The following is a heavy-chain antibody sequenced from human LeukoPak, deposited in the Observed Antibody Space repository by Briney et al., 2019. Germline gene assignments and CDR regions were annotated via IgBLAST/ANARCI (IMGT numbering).Heavy chain of an antibody. D-gene: IGHD1-26*01. J-gene: IGHJ4*02. Sequence: GGSLRLSCAASGFTFNSYAMHWVRQAPGKGLEWVAVISYDGRNKYYEDSVKGRFTISRDNSKNTLYLQMNSLRAEDTAVYYCSRTLGWELLYYFDYWGQGTLVTVSS. CDR2: ISYDGRNK. V-gene: IGHV3-30*04. CDR3: SRTLGWELLYYFDY. CDR1: GFTFNSYA.